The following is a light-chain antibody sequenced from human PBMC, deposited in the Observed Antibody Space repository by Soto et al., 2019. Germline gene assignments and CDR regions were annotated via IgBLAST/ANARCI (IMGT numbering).Light chain of an antibody. V-gene: IGKV4-1*01. J-gene: IGKJ2*01. CDR1: QIVLDRTSNEHA. CDR2: WAS. Sequence: DIVLTQSPDSLAVSLGERATINCKSSQIVLDRTSNEHAVAWYQHKPGRPPTLLISWASRRESGVPSRFRGSGSETDFRLAIDSVQTEDVAVYYCQQFYTTSYTFGQGTRVEIK. CDR3: QQFYTTSYT.